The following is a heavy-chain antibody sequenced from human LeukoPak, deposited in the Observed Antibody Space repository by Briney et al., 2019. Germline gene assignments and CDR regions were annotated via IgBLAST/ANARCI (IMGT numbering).Heavy chain of an antibody. V-gene: IGHV3-23*01. Sequence: GGSLRLSCEASGFTFSAYAMTWVRQAPGKGLNWISSISGSGYSTFYSESVKGRFTISRDNSKNSVYLQMSNLTAGDTAVYFCATDSSSWNIFDNWGQGTLVTVSS. J-gene: IGHJ5*02. CDR1: GFTFSAYA. CDR2: ISGSGYST. CDR3: ATDSSSWNIFDN. D-gene: IGHD2-15*01.